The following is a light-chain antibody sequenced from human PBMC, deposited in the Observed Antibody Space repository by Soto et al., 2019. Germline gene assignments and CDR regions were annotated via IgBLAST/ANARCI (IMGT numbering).Light chain of an antibody. Sequence: DIQMTQSPSTLSASVGDRVTITCRASQTISNWLAWYQQKPGKAPKPLIYDASSLEGGVPSRFSGSGSGTEFTLTLSSLQPDDFATYYCQQYYSYWTFGQGTKVDIK. CDR1: QTISNW. CDR3: QQYYSYWT. V-gene: IGKV1-5*01. J-gene: IGKJ1*01. CDR2: DAS.